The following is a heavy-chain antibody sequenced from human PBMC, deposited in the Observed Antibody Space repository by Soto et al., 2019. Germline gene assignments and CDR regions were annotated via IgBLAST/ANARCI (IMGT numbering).Heavy chain of an antibody. CDR1: GDSIGGVGY. CDR3: ARSGVTGIVIPSHWLDP. Sequence: PSETLSLTCTVSGDSIGGVGYWSWIRQFPGRGLEWIGCISSSGSTYYNPSLNNRISLSLDTSQNKFSLKLLSVTAADTAIYYCARSGVTGIVIPSHWLDPWGQGTLVTVSS. D-gene: IGHD2-21*02. V-gene: IGHV4-31*03. CDR2: ISSSGST. J-gene: IGHJ5*02.